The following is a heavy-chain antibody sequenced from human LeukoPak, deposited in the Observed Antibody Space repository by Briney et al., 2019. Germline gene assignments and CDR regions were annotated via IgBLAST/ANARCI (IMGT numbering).Heavy chain of an antibody. J-gene: IGHJ5*02. Sequence: GGSLRLSCAASGFTFSSYGMHWVRQAPGKGLEWVAFIRYDGSNKYYADSVKGRFTISRDNSKNTLYLQMNSLRAEDTAVYYCAKDHRVRSIAIFGVVTGNWFDPWGQGTLVTVSS. CDR1: GFTFSSYG. V-gene: IGHV3-30*02. CDR2: IRYDGSNK. CDR3: AKDHRVRSIAIFGVVTGNWFDP. D-gene: IGHD3-3*01.